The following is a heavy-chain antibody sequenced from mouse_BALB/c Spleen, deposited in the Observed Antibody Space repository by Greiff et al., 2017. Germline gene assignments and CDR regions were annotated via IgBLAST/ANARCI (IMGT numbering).Heavy chain of an antibody. CDR3: AKHYGSSEAWLAY. V-gene: IGHV5-6-3*01. D-gene: IGHD1-1*01. CDR1: GFTFSSYG. Sequence: DVKLVESGGGLVQPGGSLKLSCAASGFTFSSYGMSWVRQTPDKRLELVATINSNGGSTYYPDSVKGRCTISRDNAKNTLYLQMSSLKSEDTAMYYCAKHYGSSEAWLAYWGQGTRVTVSA. J-gene: IGHJ3*01. CDR2: INSNGGST.